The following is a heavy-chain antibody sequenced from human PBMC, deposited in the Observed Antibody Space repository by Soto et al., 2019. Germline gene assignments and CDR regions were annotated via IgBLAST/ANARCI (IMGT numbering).Heavy chain of an antibody. D-gene: IGHD5-12*01. CDR1: GGTFSSYA. CDR3: ARSDIVATTPLNWFDP. V-gene: IGHV1-69*06. J-gene: IGHJ5*02. Sequence: SVKVPCKASGGTFSSYAISWERQAPGQGLEWMGGIIPIFGTANYAQKFQGRVTITADKSTSTAYMELSSLRSEDTAVYYCARSDIVATTPLNWFDPWGHGTLVPFSS. CDR2: IIPIFGTA.